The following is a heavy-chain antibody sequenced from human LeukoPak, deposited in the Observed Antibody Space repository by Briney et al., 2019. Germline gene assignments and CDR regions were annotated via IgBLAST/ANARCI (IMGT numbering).Heavy chain of an antibody. Sequence: TAWGFLRLSCAASRFTFSDYGMSWVRQAPGKGLEWIGEINHSGSTNYNPSLKSRVTISVDTSKNQFSLKLSSVTAADTAVYYCARHRCSGGSCYPMNWFDPWGQGTLVTVSS. J-gene: IGHJ5*02. CDR2: INHSGST. V-gene: IGHV4-34*01. CDR3: ARHRCSGGSCYPMNWFDP. D-gene: IGHD2-15*01. CDR1: RFTFSDYG.